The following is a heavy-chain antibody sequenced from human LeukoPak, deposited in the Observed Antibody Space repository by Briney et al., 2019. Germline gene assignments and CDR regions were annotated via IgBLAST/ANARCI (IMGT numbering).Heavy chain of an antibody. CDR3: TTEDGGWFGELPDDAFDI. CDR2: IKSKTDGGTT. J-gene: IGHJ3*02. V-gene: IGHV3-15*01. Sequence: GGSLRLSCAASGFTFTNAWMSWVRQAPGKGLEWVGRIKSKTDGGTTDYAAPVKGRFTISRDDSKNTLYLQMNSLKTEDTAVYYCTTEDGGWFGELPDDAFDIWGQGTMVTVSS. CDR1: GFTFTNAW. D-gene: IGHD3-10*01.